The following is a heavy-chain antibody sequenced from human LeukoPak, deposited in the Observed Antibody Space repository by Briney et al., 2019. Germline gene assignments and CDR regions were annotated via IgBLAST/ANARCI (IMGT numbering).Heavy chain of an antibody. J-gene: IGHJ4*02. CDR2: ISWNSGSI. CDR1: GFTFDDYA. CDR3: AKPTH. Sequence: PGGSLRLSCAASGFTFDDYAMHWVRQAPGKGLEWVSGISWNSGSIGYADSVKGRFTISRDNAKNSLYLQMNSLRAEDTAVYYCAKPTHWGQGTLVTVSS. V-gene: IGHV3-9*01.